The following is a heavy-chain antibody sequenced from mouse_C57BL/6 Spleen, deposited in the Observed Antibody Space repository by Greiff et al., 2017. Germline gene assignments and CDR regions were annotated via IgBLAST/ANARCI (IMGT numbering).Heavy chain of an antibody. CDR2: IYPSDSET. V-gene: IGHV1-61*01. Sequence: QVQLKQPGAELVRPGSSVKLSCKASGYTFTSYWMDWVKQRPGQGLEWIGNIYPSDSETHYNQKFKDKATLTVDKSSSTAYMQLSSLPSEDSAVYYCARTYYGSSYDDYWGQGTTRTVSS. CDR3: ARTYYGSSYDDY. J-gene: IGHJ2*01. D-gene: IGHD1-1*01. CDR1: GYTFTSYW.